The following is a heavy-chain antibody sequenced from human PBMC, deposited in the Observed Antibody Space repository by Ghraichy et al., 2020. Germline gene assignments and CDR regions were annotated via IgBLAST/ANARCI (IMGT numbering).Heavy chain of an antibody. J-gene: IGHJ3*02. CDR3: ARETSKVIVVVPAAIVAFVI. CDR2: INPNSGGT. Sequence: ASVKVSCKASGYTFTGYYMHWVRQAPGQGLEWMGRINPNSGGTNYAQKFQGRVTMTRDTSISTAYMELSRLRSDDTAVYYCARETSKVIVVVPAAIVAFVIWGQGTMVTVSS. V-gene: IGHV1-2*06. D-gene: IGHD2-2*01. CDR1: GYTFTGYY.